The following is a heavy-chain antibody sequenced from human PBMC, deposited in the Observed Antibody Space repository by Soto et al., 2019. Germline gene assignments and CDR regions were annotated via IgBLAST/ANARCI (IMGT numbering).Heavy chain of an antibody. CDR3: VKDEGVTMVRGDYDAFDI. D-gene: IGHD3-10*01. J-gene: IGHJ3*02. Sequence: EVRLVESGGGLVQPGGSLRLSCSASGFTFSSYAMHWVRQAPGKGLEYVSAISSNGGSTYYADSVKGRFTISRDNSKNTLYLQMSSLRAEDTAVYYCVKDEGVTMVRGDYDAFDIWGQGTMVTVSS. CDR2: ISSNGGST. V-gene: IGHV3-64D*06. CDR1: GFTFSSYA.